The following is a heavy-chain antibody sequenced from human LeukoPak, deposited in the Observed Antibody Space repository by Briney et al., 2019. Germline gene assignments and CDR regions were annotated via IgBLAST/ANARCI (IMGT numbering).Heavy chain of an antibody. Sequence: GGSLRLSCAASGFTFSSYSMNWVRQAPGKGLEWVSSISSSSSYIYYADSMKGRFTISRDNAKNSLYLQMNSLRAEDTAVYYCARDSGSSRFDYWGQGTLVTVSS. D-gene: IGHD1-26*01. V-gene: IGHV3-21*01. CDR2: ISSSSSYI. CDR1: GFTFSSYS. J-gene: IGHJ4*02. CDR3: ARDSGSSRFDY.